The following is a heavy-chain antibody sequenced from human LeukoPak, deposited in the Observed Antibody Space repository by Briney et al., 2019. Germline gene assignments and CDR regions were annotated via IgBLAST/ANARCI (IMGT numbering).Heavy chain of an antibody. CDR1: GFNVSNKY. D-gene: IGHD5-18*01. J-gene: IGHJ4*02. CDR2: IYSTGPT. V-gene: IGHV3-66*01. CDR3: ARYGYSYGDRFFFDS. Sequence: PGGSLRLSCAASGFNVSNKYMAWVRHAPGKGLEWVSVIYSTGPTKYADSVNGRFTISRDNSKNTVNLQMNSLRVEDTATYFCARYGYSYGDRFFFDSWGQGTLVNVSS.